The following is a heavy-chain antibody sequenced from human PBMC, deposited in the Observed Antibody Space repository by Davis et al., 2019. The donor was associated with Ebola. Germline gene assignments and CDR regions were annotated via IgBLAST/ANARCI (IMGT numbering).Heavy chain of an antibody. J-gene: IGHJ4*02. Sequence: ASVKVSCKASGYTFTGYYMHWVRQAPGQGLEWMGWINPNSGGTNYAQKFQGRVTMTRDTSISTAYMELSRLRSDDTAVYYCARDQEGVSELVVAVWGLDYWGQGTLVTVSS. D-gene: IGHD2-15*01. V-gene: IGHV1-2*02. CDR3: ARDQEGVSELVVAVWGLDY. CDR2: INPNSGGT. CDR1: GYTFTGYY.